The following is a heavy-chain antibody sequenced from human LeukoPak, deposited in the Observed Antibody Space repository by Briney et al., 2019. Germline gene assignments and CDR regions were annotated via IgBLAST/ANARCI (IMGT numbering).Heavy chain of an antibody. CDR1: GFTFSTSA. D-gene: IGHD3-9*01. J-gene: IGHJ4*02. V-gene: IGHV3-21*01. CDR3: TRDPLRYLRVGHYDY. Sequence: KAGGSLRLSCAASGFTFSTSAMNWVRQVPGKGLEWVSSIDYDSSHIYYAASVRGRFTISRDNARDSVYLQMDSLGVEDTAVYYCTRDPLRYLRVGHYDYWGQGTLVAVSS. CDR2: IDYDSSHI.